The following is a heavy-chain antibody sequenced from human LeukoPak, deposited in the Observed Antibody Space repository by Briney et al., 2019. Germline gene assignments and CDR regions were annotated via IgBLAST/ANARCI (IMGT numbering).Heavy chain of an antibody. Sequence: SETLSLTCTVSGGSISSYYWSWIRQPPGKGLEWIGYIYYSGSTNYNPSLKSRVTISVDTSKSQFSLKLSSVTAADTAVYYCARYYYDSSGYFGDWFDPWGQGTLVTVSS. J-gene: IGHJ5*02. CDR2: IYYSGST. CDR1: GGSISSYY. CDR3: ARYYYDSSGYFGDWFDP. V-gene: IGHV4-59*08. D-gene: IGHD3-22*01.